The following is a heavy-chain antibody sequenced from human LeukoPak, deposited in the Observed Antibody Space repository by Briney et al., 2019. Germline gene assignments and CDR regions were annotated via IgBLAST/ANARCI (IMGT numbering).Heavy chain of an antibody. CDR3: AKDLGIAAAGTNLDY. CDR1: GFTFSSYA. D-gene: IGHD6-13*01. J-gene: IGHJ4*02. Sequence: PGGSLRLSCAASGFTFSSYAMSWVRQAPGKELEWVSAISGSGGSTYYADSVKGRFTISRDNSKNTLYLQMNSLRAEDTAVYYCAKDLGIAAAGTNLDYWGQGTLVTVSS. CDR2: ISGSGGST. V-gene: IGHV3-23*01.